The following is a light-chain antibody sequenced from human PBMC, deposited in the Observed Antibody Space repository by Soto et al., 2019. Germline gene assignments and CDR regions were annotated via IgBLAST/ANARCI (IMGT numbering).Light chain of an antibody. CDR2: KAS. V-gene: IGKV1-5*03. J-gene: IGKJ5*01. CDR1: QSISSW. Sequence: DLQMAQSPSGLSESVGDRFTITCRASQSISSWLAWYQQKTGQAPKLLIYKASTLKSGVPSRFRGSGYGTELTLTISSMQTEDFETYYCQHLNGSTITFGHGTRLEIK. CDR3: QHLNGSTIT.